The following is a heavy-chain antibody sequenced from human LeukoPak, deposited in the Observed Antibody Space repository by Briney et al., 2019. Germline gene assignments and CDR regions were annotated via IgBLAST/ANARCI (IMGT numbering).Heavy chain of an antibody. V-gene: IGHV3-23*01. J-gene: IGHJ4*02. Sequence: GGSLRLSCAASGFILSTYAMSWVRQAPGKGLEWVSAITGSGDSTYYADSVKGRFTISRDNSKNTLYLQMNSLRAEDTAVYYCARSGPDYWGQGTLVTVSS. D-gene: IGHD3-3*01. CDR1: GFILSTYA. CDR2: ITGSGDST. CDR3: ARSGPDY.